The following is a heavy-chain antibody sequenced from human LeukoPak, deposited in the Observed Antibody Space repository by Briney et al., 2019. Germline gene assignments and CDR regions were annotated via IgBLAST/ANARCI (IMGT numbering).Heavy chain of an antibody. CDR2: ISGSGSNT. D-gene: IGHD5-18*01. CDR1: GFTFSSYA. CDR3: AKRPGYSYGYSDY. V-gene: IGHV3-23*01. J-gene: IGHJ4*02. Sequence: SGGSLRLSCAASGFTFSSYAMSWVRQAPGKGLEWVSSISGSGSNTYYADSVKGRFTISRGNSKNTLYLQMNSLRAEDTALYYCAKRPGYSYGYSDYWGQGTLVTVSS.